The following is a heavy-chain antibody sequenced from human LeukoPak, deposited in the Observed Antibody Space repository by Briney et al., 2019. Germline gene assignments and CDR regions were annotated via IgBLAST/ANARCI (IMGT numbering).Heavy chain of an antibody. CDR3: ARDGAKYDFWSGYYHSHYYYYMDV. V-gene: IGHV3-23*01. D-gene: IGHD3-3*01. Sequence: GGSLRLSCAASGFTFGSYAIYWVRQAPGKGLEWVSGISGSGGITYFADSVKGRFTISRDNSKNTLYLQMNSLRAEDTAVYYCARDGAKYDFWSGYYHSHYYYYMDVSGKGTTVTVSS. J-gene: IGHJ6*03. CDR2: ISGSGGIT. CDR1: GFTFGSYA.